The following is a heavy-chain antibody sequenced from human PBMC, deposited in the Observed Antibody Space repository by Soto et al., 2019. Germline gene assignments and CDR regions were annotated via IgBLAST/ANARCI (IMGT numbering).Heavy chain of an antibody. D-gene: IGHD3-22*01. CDR1: GGTFSSYA. Sequence: SVKVSCKGSGGTFSSYAISWVRQAPGQGLEWMGGIIPIFGTANYAQKFQGRVTITADESTSTAYMELSSLRSEDTAVYYCARGYYDSSGYYLGVLGYWGQGTLVTVSS. V-gene: IGHV1-69*13. J-gene: IGHJ4*02. CDR3: ARGYYDSSGYYLGVLGY. CDR2: IIPIFGTA.